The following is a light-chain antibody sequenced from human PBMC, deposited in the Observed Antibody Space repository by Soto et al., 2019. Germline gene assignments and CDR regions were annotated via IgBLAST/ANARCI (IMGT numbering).Light chain of an antibody. V-gene: IGKV3-20*01. Sequence: IVLTQSPGTLSLSPGERATLSCRASQSVGSNYLAWFQQKPGQAPRILIFAASSRATGIPGRFSGSGSGPDFTLTISRLEPEDFAVYYCQQYGTSPWTFGQGTKVEIK. CDR3: QQYGTSPWT. CDR1: QSVGSNY. CDR2: AAS. J-gene: IGKJ1*01.